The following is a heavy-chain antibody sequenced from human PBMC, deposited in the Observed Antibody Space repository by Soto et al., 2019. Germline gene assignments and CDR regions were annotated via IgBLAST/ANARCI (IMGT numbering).Heavy chain of an antibody. Sequence: ASVKVSCKASGYTFTGYYMHWVRQAPGQGLEWMGWINPNSGGTNYAQKFQGWVTMTRDTSISTAYMELSRLRSDDTAVYYCARERRVLGYYDILTGSRLDVWGQGTTVTVSS. J-gene: IGHJ6*02. CDR2: INPNSGGT. D-gene: IGHD3-9*01. CDR3: ARERRVLGYYDILTGSRLDV. CDR1: GYTFTGYY. V-gene: IGHV1-2*04.